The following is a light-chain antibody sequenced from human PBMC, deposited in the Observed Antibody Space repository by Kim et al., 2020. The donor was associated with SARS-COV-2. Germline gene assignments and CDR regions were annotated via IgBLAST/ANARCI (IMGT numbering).Light chain of an antibody. CDR3: AAWDDSLSVV. Sequence: PGQRVTNSCSGSSSNIGSNYVYWYQQLPGTAPKLLIYRNNQRPSGVPDRFSGSKSGTSASLAISGLRSEDEADYYCAAWDDSLSVVFGGGTQLTVL. J-gene: IGLJ2*01. V-gene: IGLV1-47*01. CDR2: RNN. CDR1: SSNIGSNY.